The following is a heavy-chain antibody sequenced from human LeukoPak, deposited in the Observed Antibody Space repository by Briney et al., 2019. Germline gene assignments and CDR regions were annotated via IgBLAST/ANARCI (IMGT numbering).Heavy chain of an antibody. CDR3: AREEYSPGHYFFDY. CDR1: GGSTSPSRYH. J-gene: IGHJ4*02. CDR2: IYYSGTT. D-gene: IGHD5-18*01. Sequence: SETLSLTCSVSGGSTSPSRYHWGWIRQPPGKGLEWIGSIYYSGTTYYNPSLKSRVSMSVDTSKNQFSLKLNSVTAADTAVYYCAREEYSPGHYFFDYWGQGTLVTVSS. V-gene: IGHV4-39*07.